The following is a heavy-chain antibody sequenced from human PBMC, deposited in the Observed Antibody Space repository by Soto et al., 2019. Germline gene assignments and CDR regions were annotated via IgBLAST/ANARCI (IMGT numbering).Heavy chain of an antibody. D-gene: IGHD3-22*01. CDR2: ISSSGSTI. J-gene: IGHJ4*02. V-gene: IGHV3-48*04. CDR3: ARSHLYYDSSGYPDY. Sequence: PAGSLRLACAASGFTFSSYSMNWVRQAQGKGLEWVSYISSSGSTIYYADSVKGRFTISRDNAKNSLYLQMNSLRAEDTAVYYCARSHLYYDSSGYPDYWGQGTLVTVSS. CDR1: GFTFSSYS.